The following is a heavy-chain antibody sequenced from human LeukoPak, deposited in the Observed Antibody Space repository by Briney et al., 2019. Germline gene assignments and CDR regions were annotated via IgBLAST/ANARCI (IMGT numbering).Heavy chain of an antibody. Sequence: GRSLRLSCAASGFTFSSYGMHWVRQAPGKGLEWVAVIWYDGSNKYYADSVKGRFTISRGNSKNTLYLQMNSLRAEDTAVYYCARDPGYSSSWPDYWGQGTLVTVSS. CDR3: ARDPGYSSSWPDY. V-gene: IGHV3-33*01. J-gene: IGHJ4*02. CDR2: IWYDGSNK. CDR1: GFTFSSYG. D-gene: IGHD6-13*01.